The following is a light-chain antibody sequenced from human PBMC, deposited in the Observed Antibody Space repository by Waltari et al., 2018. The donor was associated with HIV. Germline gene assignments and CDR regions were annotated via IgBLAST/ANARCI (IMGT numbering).Light chain of an antibody. J-gene: IGLJ2*01. Sequence: QSALTQPASVPGSPGQSITISCTGSDSDIGAPAYVSWYQKYPDRAPRLLIYEVKKRPSGVSSRFSGSKSANTASLTISGLQLEDEAEFYCASFSRGLTLVVFGGGTHVTVL. CDR2: EVK. V-gene: IGLV2-14*01. CDR1: DSDIGAPAY. CDR3: ASFSRGLTLVV.